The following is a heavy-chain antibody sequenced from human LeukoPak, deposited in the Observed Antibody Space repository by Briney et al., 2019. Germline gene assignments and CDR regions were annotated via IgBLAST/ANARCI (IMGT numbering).Heavy chain of an antibody. CDR3: AREPYGSGTFNY. D-gene: IGHD3-10*01. V-gene: IGHV4-59*01. J-gene: IGHJ4*02. CDR1: GDSISSYY. CDR2: IYYSGST. Sequence: SETLSLTCTVSGDSISSYYWSWVRQPAGKGLEWIGYIYYSGSTNYNPSLKSRVTISVDTSKNQFSLKLSSVTAADTAEYYCAREPYGSGTFNYWGQGTLVTVSA.